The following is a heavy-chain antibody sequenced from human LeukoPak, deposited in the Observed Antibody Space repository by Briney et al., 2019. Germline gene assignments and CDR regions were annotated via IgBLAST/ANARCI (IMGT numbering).Heavy chain of an antibody. CDR3: PRAPTGLYGGNSNGPFDI. CDR1: GGSISGYY. D-gene: IGHD4-23*01. J-gene: IGHJ3*02. Sequence: SETLSLTCTVSGGSISGYYWSWIRQPAGKGLEWIGRIYTSGSTNYNSSLKSRVTMSVDTSKNQFSLKLTSVTAADTSVYYCPRAPTGLYGGNSNGPFDIWGQGTMVTVSS. CDR2: IYTSGST. V-gene: IGHV4-4*07.